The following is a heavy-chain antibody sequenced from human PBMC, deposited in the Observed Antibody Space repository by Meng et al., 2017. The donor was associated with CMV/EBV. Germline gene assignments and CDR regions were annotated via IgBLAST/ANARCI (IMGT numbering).Heavy chain of an antibody. D-gene: IGHD5-24*01. J-gene: IGHJ4*02. CDR1: GFTFSSYA. V-gene: IGHV3-23*01. CDR2: ISDGGDNT. CDR3: AKGPGMIRYKPSYFDY. Sequence: SGFTFSSYAMNWGRQAPGKGLEWVSGISDGGDNTYYADSVRGRFTISRDNSKNTLYLQMNSLRAEDTAVYYCAKGPGMIRYKPSYFDYWGQGALVTVSS.